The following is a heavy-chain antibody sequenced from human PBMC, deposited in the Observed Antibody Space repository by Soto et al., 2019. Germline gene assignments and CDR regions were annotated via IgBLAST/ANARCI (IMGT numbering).Heavy chain of an antibody. CDR2: ISYDGSNK. D-gene: IGHD3-22*01. V-gene: IGHV3-30*03. J-gene: IGHJ4*02. CDR3: ASGRAYYDSSGYSWDY. CDR1: GFTFSSCG. Sequence: GGSLRLSCVVSGFTFSSCGMHWVRQAPGKGLEWVAVISYDGSNKYYADSVKGRFTISRDNSKYTLYLQMNSLRAEDTAVYYCASGRAYYDSSGYSWDYWGPGTLVTVSS.